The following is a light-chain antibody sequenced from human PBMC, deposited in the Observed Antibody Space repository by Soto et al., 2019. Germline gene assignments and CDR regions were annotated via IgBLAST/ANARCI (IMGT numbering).Light chain of an antibody. J-gene: IGKJ4*01. Sequence: EIVLTQSPGTLSLSPGERATLSCRASQSVPSDWLAWYRHKPGQAPRLLIYDASNRVTGIPARFSGSGSGTDFTLTISSVEPEDFAVYYCQQRVDWLTFGGGTKLEIK. CDR3: QQRVDWLT. CDR1: QSVPSD. CDR2: DAS. V-gene: IGKV3-11*01.